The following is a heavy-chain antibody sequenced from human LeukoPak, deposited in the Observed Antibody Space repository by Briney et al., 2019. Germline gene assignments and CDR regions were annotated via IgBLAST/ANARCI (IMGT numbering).Heavy chain of an antibody. J-gene: IGHJ4*02. CDR1: GSPFNTYA. V-gene: IGHV3-23*01. Sequence: GGSLRLSCAASGSPFNTYAMNWVRQAPGKGLEWVSVISVSGRSTYYADSVKGRFTISRDSSKSTLYLQMNSLRTEDTAVYYCAKDVAYTFDYWGRGTLVTVSS. D-gene: IGHD3-16*01. CDR3: AKDVAYTFDY. CDR2: ISVSGRST.